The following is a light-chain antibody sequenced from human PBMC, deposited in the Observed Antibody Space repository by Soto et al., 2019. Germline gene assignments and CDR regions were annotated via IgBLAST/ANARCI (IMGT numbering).Light chain of an antibody. V-gene: IGKV3-20*01. Sequence: EIVLTQSPGTVSVSPGDRATLSCRASQSVTTSFLAWYQQKPGQPPRLLIYSASGRATGIPDRFSGSGSGTDFTLRISSLEPEDSAVYYCQQYGSAPRTFGQGTKVEV. CDR2: SAS. CDR3: QQYGSAPRT. J-gene: IGKJ1*01. CDR1: QSVTTSF.